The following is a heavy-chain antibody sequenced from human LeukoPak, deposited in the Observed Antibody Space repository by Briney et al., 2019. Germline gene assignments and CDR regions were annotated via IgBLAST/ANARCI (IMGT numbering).Heavy chain of an antibody. Sequence: PGGSLRLSCAASGFTFSSYAMSWVRQAPGKGPEWVSAISGSGSSTYYADSVKGRFTISRDNSKNTLYLQMNSLRAEDTAVYYCAKVPGRYFDWLSGNWFDPWGQGTLVTVSS. D-gene: IGHD3-9*01. CDR2: ISGSGSST. V-gene: IGHV3-23*01. CDR3: AKVPGRYFDWLSGNWFDP. J-gene: IGHJ5*02. CDR1: GFTFSSYA.